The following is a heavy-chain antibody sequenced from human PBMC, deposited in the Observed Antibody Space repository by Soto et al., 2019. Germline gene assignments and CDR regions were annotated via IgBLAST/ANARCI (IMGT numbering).Heavy chain of an antibody. V-gene: IGHV3-23*01. CDR1: GFTFSSYA. Sequence: PGESLKISCAASGFTFSSYAMSCVRQAPGTGLEWVSAISGSGGSTYYANSVKGRFTISRDKSKNTLYLQMNSLRAEDTAVYYCAKEGGGKWLLYRVLYYGMDVWGQGTTVTVSS. CDR2: ISGSGGST. CDR3: AKEGGGKWLLYRVLYYGMDV. D-gene: IGHD3-3*01. J-gene: IGHJ6*02.